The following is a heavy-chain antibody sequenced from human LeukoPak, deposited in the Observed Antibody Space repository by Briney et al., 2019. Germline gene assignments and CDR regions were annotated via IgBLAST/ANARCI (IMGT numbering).Heavy chain of an antibody. D-gene: IGHD2-8*01. J-gene: IGHJ6*03. Sequence: SETLSLTCTVSGGSTSSYYWSWIRQPAGKGLEWIGRIYTSGSTSYNPSLKSRVTMSVDTSKNQFSLKLSSVTAADTAVYYCAREPRGYCTNGVCYSNYYYYYMDVWGKGTTVTVSS. CDR3: AREPRGYCTNGVCYSNYYYYYMDV. CDR1: GGSTSSYY. V-gene: IGHV4-4*07. CDR2: IYTSGST.